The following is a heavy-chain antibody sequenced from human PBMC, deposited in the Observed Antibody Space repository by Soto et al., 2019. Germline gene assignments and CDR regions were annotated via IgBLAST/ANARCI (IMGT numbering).Heavy chain of an antibody. CDR2: INHSGST. CDR3: ARLGGYVSVGYYYLWDS. J-gene: IGHJ4*02. CDR1: DGSMNSDSSY. D-gene: IGHD3-22*01. Sequence: QLQLQESGPGLVKPSETLSLTCRVSDGSMNSDSSYWGWIRQPPGKGLEWSGVINHSGSTYHNLSLKGRVTMAVDASRNQFSLKLTYMTAADTAVYYWARLGGYVSVGYYYLWDSWGQGTLVTVSS. V-gene: IGHV4-39*01.